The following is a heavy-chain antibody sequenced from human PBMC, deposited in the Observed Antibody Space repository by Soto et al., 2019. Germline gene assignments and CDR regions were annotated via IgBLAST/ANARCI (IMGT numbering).Heavy chain of an antibody. CDR3: ARGRYGDY. CDR2: ISAHNGNT. CDR1: GYTFTSYG. J-gene: IGHJ4*02. V-gene: IGHV1-18*01. Sequence: QVHLVQSGAEVKKPGASVKVSCKASGYTFTSYGITWVRQAPGQGLEWMGWISAHNGNTDYAQKLPGRVIVTRDTSTSTAHMELRSLISDDSAGYYCARGRYGDYWGQGALVTVSS. D-gene: IGHD1-1*01.